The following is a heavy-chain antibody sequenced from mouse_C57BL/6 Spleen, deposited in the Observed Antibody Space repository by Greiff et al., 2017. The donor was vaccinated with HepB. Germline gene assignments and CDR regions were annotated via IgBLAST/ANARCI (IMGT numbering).Heavy chain of an antibody. J-gene: IGHJ1*03. D-gene: IGHD1-1*01. CDR1: GYTFTSYW. CDR2: IDPSDSYT. Sequence: QVQLQQPGAELVKPGASVKLSCKASGYTFTSYWMQWVKQRPGQGLEWIGEIDPSDSYTNYNQKFKGKATLTVDTSSSTAYMQLSSLTSEDSAVYYCARRRDDYYGSSYGWYFDVWGTGTTVTVSS. CDR3: ARRRDDYYGSSYGWYFDV. V-gene: IGHV1-50*01.